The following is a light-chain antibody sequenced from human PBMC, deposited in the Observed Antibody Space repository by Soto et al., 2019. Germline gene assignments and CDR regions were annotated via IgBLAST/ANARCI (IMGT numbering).Light chain of an antibody. CDR3: QQYNTYSPLT. J-gene: IGKJ2*01. CDR1: QSISSW. CDR2: DAS. V-gene: IGKV1-5*01. Sequence: DIQMTQSPSTLSASVGDRVTITCRASQSISSWLAWYQQKPGKAPKLLIYDASSLDSGVPSRFSGSGSGTEITLTISSLLPDDFAAYYCQQYNTYSPLTFGQGTKLEIK.